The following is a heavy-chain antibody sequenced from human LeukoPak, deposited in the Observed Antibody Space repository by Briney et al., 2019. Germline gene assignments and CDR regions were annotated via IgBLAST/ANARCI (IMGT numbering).Heavy chain of an antibody. Sequence: PGGSLRLSCVASGFTFSNYAMSWVRQAPGKGLDWVSVISGSAGKIRYAGSVKGRFTISRDNSENTVYLQMNNLRAEDTAVYYCARDSCSGGSCYGYYYYGMDVWGQGTTVTVSS. CDR3: ARDSCSGGSCYGYYYYGMDV. CDR2: ISGSAGKI. D-gene: IGHD2-15*01. V-gene: IGHV3-23*01. J-gene: IGHJ6*02. CDR1: GFTFSNYA.